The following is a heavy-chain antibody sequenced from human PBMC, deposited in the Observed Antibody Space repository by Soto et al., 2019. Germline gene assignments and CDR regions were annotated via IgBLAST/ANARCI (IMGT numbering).Heavy chain of an antibody. V-gene: IGHV3-23*01. Sequence: GALRLSCAASGFTFSSYAMSWVRQAPGKGLEWVSAISGSGGSTYYADSVKGRFTISRDNSKNTLYLQMNSLRAEDTAVYYCAKDPLYSSSWYTGYYYYYMDVWGKGTTVTVSS. CDR2: ISGSGGST. CDR1: GFTFSSYA. CDR3: AKDPLYSSSWYTGYYYYYMDV. J-gene: IGHJ6*03. D-gene: IGHD6-13*01.